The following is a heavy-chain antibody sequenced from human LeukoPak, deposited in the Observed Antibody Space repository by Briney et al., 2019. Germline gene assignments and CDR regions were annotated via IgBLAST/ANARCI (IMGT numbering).Heavy chain of an antibody. D-gene: IGHD6-13*01. CDR3: ARGVVPPIGSSWFCDY. V-gene: IGHV1-18*01. Sequence: GASVKVSCKASGYTFTSYGISWVRQAPGQGLEWMGWISAYNGSTNYAQKLQGRVTMTTDTSTSTAYMELRSLRSDDTAVYYCARGVVPPIGSSWFCDYWGQGTLVTVSS. J-gene: IGHJ4*02. CDR2: ISAYNGST. CDR1: GYTFTSYG.